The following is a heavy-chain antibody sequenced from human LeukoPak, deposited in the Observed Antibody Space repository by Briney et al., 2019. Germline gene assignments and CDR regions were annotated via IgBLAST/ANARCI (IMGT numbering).Heavy chain of an antibody. CDR1: GFTFSSYE. CDR2: ISSSGSTI. CDR3: AREYYDYYGSGSKDY. V-gene: IGHV3-48*03. D-gene: IGHD3-10*01. Sequence: GGSLRLSCAASGFTFSSYEMNWVRQAPGKELEWVSYISSSGSTIYYADSVKGRFTISRDNAKNSLYLQMNSLRAEDTAVYYCAREYYDYYGSGSKDYWGQGTLVTVSS. J-gene: IGHJ4*02.